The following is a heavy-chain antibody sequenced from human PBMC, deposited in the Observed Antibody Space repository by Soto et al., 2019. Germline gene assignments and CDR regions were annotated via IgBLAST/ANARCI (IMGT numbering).Heavy chain of an antibody. V-gene: IGHV5-51*01. Sequence: GESLKISCKGSGYSFTSYWIGWVRQMPGKGLEWMGIIYPGDSDTRYSPSFQGQVTISADKSISTAYLQWSSLKASDTAMYYCARRAGGYCSSTSCYFRYYYMDVWGKGTTVTVSS. CDR2: IYPGDSDT. CDR1: GYSFTSYW. D-gene: IGHD2-2*01. CDR3: ARRAGGYCSSTSCYFRYYYMDV. J-gene: IGHJ6*03.